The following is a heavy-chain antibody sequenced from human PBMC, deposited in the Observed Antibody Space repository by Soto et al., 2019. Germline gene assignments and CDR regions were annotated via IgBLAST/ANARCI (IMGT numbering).Heavy chain of an antibody. CDR3: ARDPSPTSCSCPNCLGY. D-gene: IGHD2-2*01. CDR1: GFSFSSYS. Sequence: EVQLLESGGGLEQPGGSLRLSCAASGFSFSSYSMSWVRQAPGKGLEWVSVISGSGVFIFYADSVKGRFTISRDNSKDTLYLQMNSLRAEDTAIYYCARDPSPTSCSCPNCLGYWGQGTLVTVSS. CDR2: ISGSGVFI. V-gene: IGHV3-23*01. J-gene: IGHJ4*02.